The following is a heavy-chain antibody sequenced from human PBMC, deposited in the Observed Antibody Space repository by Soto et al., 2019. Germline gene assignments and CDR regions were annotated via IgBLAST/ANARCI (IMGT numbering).Heavy chain of an antibody. CDR2: ISYDGSNK. D-gene: IGHD6-19*01. J-gene: IGHJ6*02. CDR1: GFTFSSYA. Sequence: PGGSLRLSCAASGFTFSSYAMHWVRQAPGKGLEWVAVISYDGSNKYYADSVKGRFTISRDNSKNTLYLQMNSLRAEDTAVCYCARAVAGTPFDYYYYGMDVWGQGTTVTVSS. V-gene: IGHV3-30-3*01. CDR3: ARAVAGTPFDYYYYGMDV.